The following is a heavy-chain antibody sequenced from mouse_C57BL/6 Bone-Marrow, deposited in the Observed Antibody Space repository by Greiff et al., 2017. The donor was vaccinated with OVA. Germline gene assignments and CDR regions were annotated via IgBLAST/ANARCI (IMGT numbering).Heavy chain of an antibody. J-gene: IGHJ1*03. CDR3: ARFGYYFWYFDV. Sequence: VQLQQPGAELVKPGASVKLSCKASGYTFTSYWMHWVKQRPGQGLEWIGMIHPNSGSTNYNEKFKSKATLTVDKSSSTAYMQLSSLTSEDSAVYYCARFGYYFWYFDVWGTGTTVTVSS. V-gene: IGHV1-64*01. CDR1: GYTFTSYW. CDR2: IHPNSGST. D-gene: IGHD2-3*01.